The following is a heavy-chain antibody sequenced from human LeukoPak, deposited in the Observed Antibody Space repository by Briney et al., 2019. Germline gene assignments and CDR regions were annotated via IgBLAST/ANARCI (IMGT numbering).Heavy chain of an antibody. D-gene: IGHD3-3*01. V-gene: IGHV1-2*02. Sequence: ASVRVSCKASGYSFTDYYIHWVRQAPGQGLEWMGWINTKTGRTSSARKFQGRVTMTRDPSITTVYMDMAWLTSDDTAIYFCARADFIDAGPYLIGPWGQGTLVTVSS. CDR2: INTKTGRT. CDR3: ARADFIDAGPYLIGP. CDR1: GYSFTDYY. J-gene: IGHJ5*02.